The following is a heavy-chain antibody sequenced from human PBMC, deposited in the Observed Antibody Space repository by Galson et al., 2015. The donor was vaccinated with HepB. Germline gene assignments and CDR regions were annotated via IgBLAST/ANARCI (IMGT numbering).Heavy chain of an antibody. CDR1: GFTFSSHA. V-gene: IGHV3-23*01. D-gene: IGHD3-3*01. J-gene: IGHJ6*03. Sequence: SLRLSCAASGFTFSSHAMSWVRQAPGKGLEWVSGISGSGDTTYYAGSVEGRFTLTRDNSKNTLYMQIDSLTAEDTAVYYCAKRISITFFGPGKNYMDVWGKGTTVTVSS. CDR2: ISGSGDTT. CDR3: AKRISITFFGPGKNYMDV.